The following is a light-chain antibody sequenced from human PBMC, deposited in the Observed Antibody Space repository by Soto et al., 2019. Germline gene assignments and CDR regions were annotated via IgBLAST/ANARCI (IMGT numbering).Light chain of an antibody. V-gene: IGKV3-15*01. J-gene: IGKJ2*01. CDR1: QSVSSN. Sequence: EIVMTQSPATLSVSPGERATLSCRASQSVSSNLAWYQQNPGQAPRLLIYGASTRATGIPARFSGSASGPAFTLTSSRLQSEDFAVYYCQQYNNWPPAMYTFGQGTKLEIK. CDR3: QQYNNWPPAMYT. CDR2: GAS.